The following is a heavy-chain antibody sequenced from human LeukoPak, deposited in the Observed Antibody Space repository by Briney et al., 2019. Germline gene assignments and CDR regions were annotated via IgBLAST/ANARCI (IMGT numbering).Heavy chain of an antibody. CDR1: GYTLTELS. D-gene: IGHD1-26*01. J-gene: IGHJ4*02. V-gene: IGHV1-24*01. CDR2: FEPEEGET. Sequence: ASVKVSCKVSGYTLTELSMHWVRQAPGKGLEWMGGFEPEEGETIYAQKFQGRVTMTEDTSSDTAYMELSSLRPEDTAVYYCATVGPTDDPYYFDYWGQGTLVTVSS. CDR3: ATVGPTDDPYYFDY.